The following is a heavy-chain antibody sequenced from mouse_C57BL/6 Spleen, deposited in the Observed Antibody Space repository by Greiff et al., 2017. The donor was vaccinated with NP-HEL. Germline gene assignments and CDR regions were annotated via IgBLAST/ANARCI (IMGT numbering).Heavy chain of an antibody. CDR1: GYTFTSYW. CDR3: ARSGSYWFAY. CDR2: IDPYDSYT. Sequence: QVQLQQPGAELVKPGASVKLSCKASGYTFTSYWMQWVKQRPGQGLEWIGEIDPYDSYTNYNQKFKGKATLTVDTSSSTAYMQLSSLTSEDSAVYYCARSGSYWFAYWGQGTLVTVSA. V-gene: IGHV1-50*01. J-gene: IGHJ3*01. D-gene: IGHD3-2*02.